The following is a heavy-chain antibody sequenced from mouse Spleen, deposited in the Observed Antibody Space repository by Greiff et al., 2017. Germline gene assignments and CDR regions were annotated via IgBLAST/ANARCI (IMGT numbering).Heavy chain of an antibody. CDR1: GFTFSDYY. D-gene: IGHD2-4*01. CDR3: AREGDDYDEAWFAY. V-gene: IGHV5-16*01. CDR2: INYDGSST. J-gene: IGHJ3*01. Sequence: EVHLVESEGGLVQPGSSMKLSCTASGFTFSDYYMAWVRQVPEKGLEWVANINYDGSSTYYLDSLKSRFIISRDNAKNILYLQMSSLKSEDTATYYCAREGDDYDEAWFAYWGQGTLVTVSA.